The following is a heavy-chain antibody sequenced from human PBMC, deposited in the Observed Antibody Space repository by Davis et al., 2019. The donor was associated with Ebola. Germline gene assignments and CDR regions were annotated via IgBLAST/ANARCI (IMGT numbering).Heavy chain of an antibody. CDR3: ARGRGVAAPRSRLDY. D-gene: IGHD6-19*01. J-gene: IGHJ4*02. Sequence: MPSETLSLTCTVSGGSISSSSYYWGWIRQPPGKGLEWIGSIYYSGSTYYNPSLKSRVTISVDTSKNQFSLKLSSVTAADTAVYYCARGRGVAAPRSRLDYWGQGTLVTVSS. CDR2: IYYSGST. V-gene: IGHV4-39*07. CDR1: GGSISSSSYY.